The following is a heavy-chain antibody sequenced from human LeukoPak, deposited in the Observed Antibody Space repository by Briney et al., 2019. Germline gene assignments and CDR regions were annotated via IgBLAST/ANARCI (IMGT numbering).Heavy chain of an antibody. CDR2: ISDSGTRT. CDR1: GFTFSSYA. CDR3: AKAYYFNFWRGYYSDS. J-gene: IGHJ4*02. Sequence: GGSLRLSCAASGFTFSSYAMSWVRQAPGRGLEWVSSISDSGTRTDYADSVKGRFTISRDNSKNTLYLQMTSLRVEDTGVYYCAKAYYFNFWRGYYSDSWGQGTLVTVSS. D-gene: IGHD3-3*01. V-gene: IGHV3-23*01.